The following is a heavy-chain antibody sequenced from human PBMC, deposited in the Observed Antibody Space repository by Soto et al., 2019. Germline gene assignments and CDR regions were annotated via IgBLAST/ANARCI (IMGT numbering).Heavy chain of an antibody. CDR2: ISYDGSNK. J-gene: IGHJ6*02. Sequence: SLRLSCAASGFTFSSYGMHWVRQAPGKGLEWVAVISYDGSNKYYADSVKGRFTISRDNSKNTLYLQMNSLRAEDTAVYYCAKDTGPIYDSSGSYYGMDVWGQGPTVTVSS. CDR3: AKDTGPIYDSSGSYYGMDV. D-gene: IGHD3-22*01. CDR1: GFTFSSYG. V-gene: IGHV3-30*18.